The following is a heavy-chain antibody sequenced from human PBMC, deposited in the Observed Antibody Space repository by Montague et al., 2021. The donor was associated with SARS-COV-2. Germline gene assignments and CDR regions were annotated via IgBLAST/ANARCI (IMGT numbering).Heavy chain of an antibody. CDR3: ARESPQFDLWRGHYGDKKSMHI. D-gene: IGHD3-3*01. CDR1: GGSVTSNTHY. Sequence: SETLSLTCTVSGGSVTSNTHYWDWVRQPPGKGLEWIGCLLTSGATNFNPSLKSRLTISRDTSKNEFYLKLSSVTAADTAVYYCARESPQFDLWRGHYGDKKSMHIWGKGATVTVSA. J-gene: IGHJ6*04. V-gene: IGHV4-4*08. CDR2: LLTSGAT.